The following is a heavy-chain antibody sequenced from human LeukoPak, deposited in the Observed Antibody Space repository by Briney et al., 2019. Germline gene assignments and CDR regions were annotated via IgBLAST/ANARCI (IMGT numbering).Heavy chain of an antibody. CDR1: GLRFGNYG. V-gene: IGHV3-33*01. CDR3: ATDRNSGKYYDY. Sequence: GGSLRLSCVVSGLRFGNYGMHWVRQAPGKGLEWVAVIYYDGSNQYYVDSVKGRFTVSRDNAKNTLYLQMDSLRAEDTAVYYCATDRNSGKYYDYWGQGTLVTVSS. D-gene: IGHD1-26*01. J-gene: IGHJ4*02. CDR2: IYYDGSNQ.